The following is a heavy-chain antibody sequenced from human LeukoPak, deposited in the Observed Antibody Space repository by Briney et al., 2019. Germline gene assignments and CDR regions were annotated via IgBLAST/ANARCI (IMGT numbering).Heavy chain of an antibody. Sequence: PGGSLRLSCAASGFTFSSYAMHWVRQAPGKGLEWVAVISYDGSNKYYADSVKGRFTISRDNSKNTLYLQMNSLRAEDTAVYYCGVGSSTGNRYNWFDPWGQGTLVTVSS. V-gene: IGHV3-30-3*01. CDR1: GFTFSSYA. J-gene: IGHJ5*02. D-gene: IGHD3-10*01. CDR3: GVGSSTGNRYNWFDP. CDR2: ISYDGSNK.